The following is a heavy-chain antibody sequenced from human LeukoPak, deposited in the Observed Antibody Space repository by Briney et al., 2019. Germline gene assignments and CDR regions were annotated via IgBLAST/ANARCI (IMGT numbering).Heavy chain of an antibody. V-gene: IGHV3-7*01. J-gene: IGHJ3*01. Sequence: GGSLRLSCAASGFPFSTFWMTWVCQAPGKGLEWVANIIQDGSERYYVDSVKGRFTISRDNAKNSLFLQMNSLRAEDTPVYYCARGGASTISHAFDVWGQGTMVTVSS. CDR3: ARGGASTISHAFDV. CDR2: IIQDGSER. CDR1: GFPFSTFW. D-gene: IGHD3-16*01.